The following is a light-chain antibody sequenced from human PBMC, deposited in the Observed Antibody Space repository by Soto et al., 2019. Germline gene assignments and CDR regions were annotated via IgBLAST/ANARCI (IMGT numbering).Light chain of an antibody. V-gene: IGLV2-23*01. CDR1: SSDLGNYNL. CDR2: AGN. CDR3: CSFSGRSTYV. Sequence: QSALTQPASVSGSPGQSITISCTDISSDLGNYNLVSWYQQHPGKAPKLLIYAGNKRPSGLSTRFSGSNSGNTASLTIYGLQAEDEADYYCCSFSGRSTYVFGTGTKLPS. J-gene: IGLJ1*01.